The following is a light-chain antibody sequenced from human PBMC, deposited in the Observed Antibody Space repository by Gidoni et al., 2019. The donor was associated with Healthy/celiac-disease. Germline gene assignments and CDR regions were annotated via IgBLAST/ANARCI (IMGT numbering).Light chain of an antibody. Sequence: EIVLTQSPATPSLSPGERATLSCRARQSVSSYLAWYQQKPGQAPRLLIYDASNRATGIPARFSGSGSGTDFTLTISSREPEDWAVYYWQQRSNFLCTFGPGTKVDIK. CDR1: QSVSSY. J-gene: IGKJ3*01. CDR2: DAS. V-gene: IGKV3-11*01. CDR3: QQRSNFLCT.